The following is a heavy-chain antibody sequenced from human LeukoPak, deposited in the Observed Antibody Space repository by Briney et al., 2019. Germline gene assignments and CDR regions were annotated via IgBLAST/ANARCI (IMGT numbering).Heavy chain of an antibody. D-gene: IGHD1-26*01. CDR3: AKVVEWELLT. CDR2: IGGSGGST. V-gene: IGHV3-23*01. Sequence: PGGSLRLSCAASGFTFGSYAMSWVRQAPGKGLEWVSAIGGSGGSTYYADSVKGRFTISRDNSKNTLYLQMNSLRAEDTAVYYCAKVVEWELLTWGQGTLVTVSS. J-gene: IGHJ5*02. CDR1: GFTFGSYA.